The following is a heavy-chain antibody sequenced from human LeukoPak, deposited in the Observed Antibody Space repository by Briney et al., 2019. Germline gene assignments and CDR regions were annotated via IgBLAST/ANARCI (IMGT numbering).Heavy chain of an antibody. CDR2: MNPNSGNT. V-gene: IGHV1-8*01. CDR3: ARGVDYYDSSGRDY. Sequence: ASVKVSCKASGYTFTSCDINWVRQATGQGLEWMGWMNPNSGNTGYAQKFQGRVTMTRNTPISTAYMELSSLRSEDTAVYYCARGVDYYDSSGRDYWGQGTLVTVSS. D-gene: IGHD3-22*01. J-gene: IGHJ4*02. CDR1: GYTFTSCD.